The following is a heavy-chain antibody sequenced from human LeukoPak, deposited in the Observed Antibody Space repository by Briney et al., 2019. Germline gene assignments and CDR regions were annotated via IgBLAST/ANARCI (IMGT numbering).Heavy chain of an antibody. CDR1: GYTFTGYY. J-gene: IGHJ4*02. V-gene: IGHV1-2*02. CDR3: AREWVYCSGGSCYSAPYFDY. CDR2: INPNSGGT. Sequence: ASVKVSCKASGYTFTGYYMHWVRQAPGQGLEWMGWINPNSGGTNYAQKFQGRVTMIRDTSISTAYMELSRLRSDDTAVYYCAREWVYCSGGSCYSAPYFDYWGQGTLVTVSS. D-gene: IGHD2-15*01.